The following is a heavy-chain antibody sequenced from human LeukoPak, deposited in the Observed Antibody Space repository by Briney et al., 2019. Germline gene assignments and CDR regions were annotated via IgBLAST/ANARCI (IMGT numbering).Heavy chain of an antibody. CDR2: ISSTGRTM. CDR1: GFTFSNYE. CDR3: ARLSRATPDY. Sequence: PGGSLRLSCADSGFTFSNYEMVWVRQAPGKGLEWVSYISSTGRTMYYADSVKGRFTISRDNAKKSLYLQMNSLRAEDTAVYYCARLSRATPDYWGQGTLVT. V-gene: IGHV3-48*03. J-gene: IGHJ4*02.